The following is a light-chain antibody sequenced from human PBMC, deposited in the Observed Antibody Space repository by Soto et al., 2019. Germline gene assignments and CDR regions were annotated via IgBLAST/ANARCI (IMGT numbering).Light chain of an antibody. V-gene: IGKV3-15*01. CDR1: QSVSSN. CDR2: GAS. CDR3: QQYNNWPRT. J-gene: IGKJ1*01. Sequence: EIVMTQSPATLSVSPGERATLSCRASQSVSSNLAWYQQKPGQAPRLLIYGASTRATGIPARFSGSGSGTEFTLTISSMHPEDFAVYSCQQYNNWPRTFGQGTKLDIK.